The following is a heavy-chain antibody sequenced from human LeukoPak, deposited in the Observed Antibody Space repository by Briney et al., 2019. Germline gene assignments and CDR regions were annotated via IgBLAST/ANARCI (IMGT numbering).Heavy chain of an antibody. CDR3: ARGSIAVAGRVNY. V-gene: IGHV3-30*04. Sequence: GGSLRLSCAASGFTFSSYAMHWVRQAPGKGLEWVAVISYDGSNKYYADSVKGRFTISRDNSKNTLYLQMNSLRAEDTAVYYCARGSIAVAGRVNYWGQGTLVTVSS. D-gene: IGHD6-19*01. CDR1: GFTFSSYA. J-gene: IGHJ4*02. CDR2: ISYDGSNK.